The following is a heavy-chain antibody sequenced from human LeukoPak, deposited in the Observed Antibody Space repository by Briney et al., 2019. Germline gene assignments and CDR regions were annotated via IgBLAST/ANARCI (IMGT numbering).Heavy chain of an antibody. V-gene: IGHV1-18*01. CDR3: ARHSGSYAFDY. CDR2: ISTYNDKT. D-gene: IGHD1-26*01. Sequence: ASVKDSCKASGYRFTTYGISWVRQPPGQWLEWMGWISTYNDKTDYAQKFQGRVTMTTDTSTTTAYMELGSLRSDDTAVYYCARHSGSYAFDYWGQGTLVTVSS. J-gene: IGHJ4*02. CDR1: GYRFTTYG.